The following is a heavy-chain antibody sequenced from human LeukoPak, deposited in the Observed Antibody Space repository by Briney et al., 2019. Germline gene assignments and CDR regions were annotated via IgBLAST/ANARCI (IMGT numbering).Heavy chain of an antibody. CDR3: ARDMLGATGTFDY. Sequence: GGSLRLSCAASGFTFSTYSMNWVRPAPGKGPEWVSTISTTSSSYIYYAVSVKGRFTISRDNAKNSLFLKVNNLRAEDTAVYYCARDMLGATGTFDYWGQGTLVTVSS. D-gene: IGHD1-1*01. J-gene: IGHJ4*02. CDR1: GFTFSTYS. CDR2: ISTTSSSYI. V-gene: IGHV3-21*01.